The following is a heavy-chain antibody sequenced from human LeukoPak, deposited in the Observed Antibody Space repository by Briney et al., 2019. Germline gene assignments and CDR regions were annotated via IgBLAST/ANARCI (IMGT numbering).Heavy chain of an antibody. CDR2: INPNSGGT. CDR3: ARNLGSYYDSSGYYYWVY. V-gene: IGHV1-2*02. J-gene: IGHJ4*02. CDR1: GYTFTGYY. Sequence: ASVKVSCKASGYTFTGYYMHWVRQAPGQGLEWMGWINPNSGGTNYAQKFQGRVTMTRNTSISTAYMELSMLRSDDTAVYYCARNLGSYYDSSGYYYWVYWGQGTLVTVSS. D-gene: IGHD3-22*01.